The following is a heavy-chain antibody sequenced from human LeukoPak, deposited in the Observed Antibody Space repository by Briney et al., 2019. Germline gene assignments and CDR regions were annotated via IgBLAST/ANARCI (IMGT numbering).Heavy chain of an antibody. J-gene: IGHJ3*02. CDR1: GDSISSYY. Sequence: SETLSLTCTVSGDSISSYYWSWLRQPPGKGLEWIGYIYYRGSTNYNPSLKSRVTISVDTSKSQFSLTLSSVTAADTAVYYCSRVTRSYDAFDIWGQGTMVTVSS. CDR2: IYYRGST. D-gene: IGHD3-3*01. CDR3: SRVTRSYDAFDI. V-gene: IGHV4-59*01.